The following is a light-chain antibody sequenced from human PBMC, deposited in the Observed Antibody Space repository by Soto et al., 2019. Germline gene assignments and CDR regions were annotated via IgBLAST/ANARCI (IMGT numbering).Light chain of an antibody. J-gene: IGKJ5*01. V-gene: IGKV3-15*01. CDR2: GIS. CDR3: QLYTMWPIA. CDR1: QSVNSN. Sequence: LAVSPGESATLSCRASQSVNSNYLAWYQQPPGQPPRLLIYGISTRATGIPARFSGSGSVTEFSLPISSLQSGDFTLYYSQLYTMWPIALRLGTRLEIK.